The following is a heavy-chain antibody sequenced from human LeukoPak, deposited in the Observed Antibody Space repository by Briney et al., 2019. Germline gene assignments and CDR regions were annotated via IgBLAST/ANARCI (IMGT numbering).Heavy chain of an antibody. CDR1: GGSFSGYY. Sequence: SETLSPTCAVYGGSFSGYYWSWIRQPPGKGLEWIGDINHSGSTNYNPSLKSRVTISVDTSKNQFSLKLSSVTAADTAVYYCAREKRALMVVVTILFDIWGQGTMVTVSS. V-gene: IGHV4-34*01. CDR3: AREKRALMVVVTILFDI. J-gene: IGHJ3*02. CDR2: INHSGST. D-gene: IGHD2-21*02.